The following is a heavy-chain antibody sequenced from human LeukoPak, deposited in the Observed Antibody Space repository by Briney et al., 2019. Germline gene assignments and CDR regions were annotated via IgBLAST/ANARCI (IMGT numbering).Heavy chain of an antibody. CDR2: IYYSGST. D-gene: IGHD6-19*01. CDR1: GGSISSYY. V-gene: IGHV4-59*12. J-gene: IGHJ4*02. CDR3: AREGWVAVAGIDY. Sequence: SSETLSLTCTVSGGSISSYYWSWIRQPPGKGLEWIGSIYYSGSTYYNPSLKSRVTISVDTSKNQFSLKLSSVTAADTAVYYCAREGWVAVAGIDYWGQGTLVTVSS.